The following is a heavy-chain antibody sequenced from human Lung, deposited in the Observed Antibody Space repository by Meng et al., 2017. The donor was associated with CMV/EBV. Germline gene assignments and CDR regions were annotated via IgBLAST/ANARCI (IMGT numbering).Heavy chain of an antibody. CDR2: ISAYNGNA. CDR3: AGDSIAAAGTP. Sequence: SCKPSGYTFSSYGISWVRQAPGQGLGWMGWISAYNGNANCAQKLQGRVTMTTNTSTSTAYMELRSLRSDDTAVYYCAGDSIAAAGTPWGQGTLVTVSS. J-gene: IGHJ5*02. CDR1: GYTFSSYG. D-gene: IGHD6-13*01. V-gene: IGHV1-18*01.